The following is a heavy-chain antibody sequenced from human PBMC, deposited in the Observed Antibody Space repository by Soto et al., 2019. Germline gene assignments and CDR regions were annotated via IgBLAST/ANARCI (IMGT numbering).Heavy chain of an antibody. D-gene: IGHD2-15*01. J-gene: IGHJ5*02. CDR1: GYTFTTYP. CDR2: INTGNGNT. Sequence: QVQLVQSGAEEKKPGASVKISCKASGYTFTTYPMHWVRQAPGQSLEWMGWINTGNGNTKYSQKFQARVTITRDTXXHTGYMQLSSLRSEDTAVYYCATDRGVYCSGGSCSEAGVSPWGQATLVTVSS. V-gene: IGHV1-3*05. CDR3: ATDRGVYCSGGSCSEAGVSP.